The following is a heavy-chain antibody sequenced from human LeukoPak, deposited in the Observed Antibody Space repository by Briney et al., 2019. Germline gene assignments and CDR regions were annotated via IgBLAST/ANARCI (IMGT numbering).Heavy chain of an antibody. CDR1: GFTFSSYA. Sequence: GGSLRLSCAASGFTFSSYAMSWVRQAPGKGLEWVSYISSSGSTIYYADSVKGRFTISRDNAKNSLYLQMNSLRAEDTAVYYCARGLDPYDLKVIYYFDYWGQGTLVTVSS. J-gene: IGHJ4*02. D-gene: IGHD3-3*01. V-gene: IGHV3-48*04. CDR3: ARGLDPYDLKVIYYFDY. CDR2: ISSSGSTI.